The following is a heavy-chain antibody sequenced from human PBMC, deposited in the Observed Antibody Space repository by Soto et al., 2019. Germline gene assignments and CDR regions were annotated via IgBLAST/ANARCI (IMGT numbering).Heavy chain of an antibody. CDR1: GGSISSSSYY. CDR2: IYYSGST. J-gene: IGHJ5*02. Sequence: QLQLQESGPGLVKPSETLSLTCTVSGGSISSSSYYWGWIRQPPGQGLEWIGSIYYSGSTYYNPSLKSRVTISVDTSKNQFSLKLRSVTAADTAVYYCASLGYSYGSSWFDPWGQGTLVTVSS. D-gene: IGHD5-18*01. CDR3: ASLGYSYGSSWFDP. V-gene: IGHV4-39*01.